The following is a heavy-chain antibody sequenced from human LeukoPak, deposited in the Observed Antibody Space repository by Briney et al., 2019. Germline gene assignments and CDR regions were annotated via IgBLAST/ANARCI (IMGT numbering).Heavy chain of an antibody. J-gene: IGHJ4*02. D-gene: IGHD1-1*01. Sequence: ASVKVSCTASGYTFTSYDINWVRQATGQGLEWMGWMNPNSGNTGYAQKFQGRVTMTRNTSISTAYMELSSLRSEDTAVYYCARGDQAPWNDGDGVLYWGQGTLVTVSS. CDR2: MNPNSGNT. CDR1: GYTFTSYD. V-gene: IGHV1-8*01. CDR3: ARGDQAPWNDGDGVLY.